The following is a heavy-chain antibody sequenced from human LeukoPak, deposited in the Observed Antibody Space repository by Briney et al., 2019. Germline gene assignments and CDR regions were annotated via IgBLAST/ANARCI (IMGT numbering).Heavy chain of an antibody. V-gene: IGHV3-15*01. CDR3: AKDTVTTTRRTFDP. CDR2: IKSKTDGGTT. D-gene: IGHD4-17*01. J-gene: IGHJ5*02. Sequence: GGSLRLSCAASGFTFSNAWMSWVRQAPGKGLEWVGRIKSKTDGGTTDYAAPVKGRFTISRDDSKNTLYLQMNSLRAEDTAVYYCAKDTVTTTRRTFDPWGQGTLVTVSS. CDR1: GFTFSNAW.